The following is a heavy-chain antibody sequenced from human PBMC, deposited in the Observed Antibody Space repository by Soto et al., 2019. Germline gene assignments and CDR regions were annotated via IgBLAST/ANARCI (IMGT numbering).Heavy chain of an antibody. Sequence: SQTLSLTCAISGDSVSSNSAAWNWIRQSPSRGLEWLGRTYYRSKWYNDYAVSVKSRITINPDTSKNQFSLQLNSVTPEDTAVYYCEREPSGRPSSRWYRIKDRYITHNWFDPWGQGTLVTVSS. V-gene: IGHV6-1*01. D-gene: IGHD6-13*01. CDR3: EREPSGRPSSRWYRIKDRYITHNWFDP. CDR2: TYYRSKWYN. CDR1: GDSVSSNSAA. J-gene: IGHJ5*02.